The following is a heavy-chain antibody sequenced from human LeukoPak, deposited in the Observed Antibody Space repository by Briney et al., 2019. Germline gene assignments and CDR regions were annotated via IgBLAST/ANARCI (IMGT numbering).Heavy chain of an antibody. J-gene: IGHJ4*02. Sequence: SETLSLTCTVSGGSISSYYWSWIRQPPGKGLEWIGYIYYSGSTNYNPSLKSRVTISVDTSKNQFSLKLSSVTAADTAVYHCAGLAVAGTPWGQGTLVTVSS. CDR1: GGSISSYY. D-gene: IGHD6-19*01. CDR3: AGLAVAGTP. V-gene: IGHV4-59*01. CDR2: IYYSGST.